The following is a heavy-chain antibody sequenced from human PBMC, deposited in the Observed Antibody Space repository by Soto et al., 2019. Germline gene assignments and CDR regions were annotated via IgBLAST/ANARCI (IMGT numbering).Heavy chain of an antibody. V-gene: IGHV4-59*01. Sequence: SETLSLTCTVSGGSINTSYWSWIRQPPGKGLEWIGHIFYSGSTTYNPSLESRVTISVDTSKTQFSLKLTFVTAADTAIYYCARGGYDVMLNFAYWGQGKLVTVSS. CDR1: GGSINTSY. D-gene: IGHD5-12*01. J-gene: IGHJ4*02. CDR2: IFYSGST. CDR3: ARGGYDVMLNFAY.